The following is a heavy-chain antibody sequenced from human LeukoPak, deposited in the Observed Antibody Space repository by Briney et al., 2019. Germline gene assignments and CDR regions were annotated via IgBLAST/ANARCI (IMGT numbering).Heavy chain of an antibody. V-gene: IGHV4-59*01. CDR3: ARDQEYSGSYYRYFDF. CDR1: GGSLSSYY. J-gene: IGHJ4*02. CDR2: IYSRGLTRGST. Sequence: SETLSLTCTVSGGSLSSYYWSWIRQPPGKGLEWVGYIYSRGLTRGSTNYNPSLKSRVTISVDTSKNQFSLKLSSVTAADTAVYYCARDQEYSGSYYRYFDFWGQGALVTVSS. D-gene: IGHD1-26*01.